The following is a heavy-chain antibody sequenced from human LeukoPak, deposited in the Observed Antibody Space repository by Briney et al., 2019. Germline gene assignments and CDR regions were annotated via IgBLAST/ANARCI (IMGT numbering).Heavy chain of an antibody. CDR3: ARDPVIAARHQYNWFDP. CDR2: ISSSSRYI. V-gene: IGHV3-21*01. J-gene: IGHJ5*02. Sequence: GGSLRLSCAGSGFTLSSYSMNWVRQAPGKGLEWVSSISSSSRYIYYADSVKGRFTISTDNAKNSLYLQMNSLRAEDTAVYYCARDPVIAARHQYNWFDPWGQGTLVTVSS. CDR1: GFTLSSYS. D-gene: IGHD6-6*01.